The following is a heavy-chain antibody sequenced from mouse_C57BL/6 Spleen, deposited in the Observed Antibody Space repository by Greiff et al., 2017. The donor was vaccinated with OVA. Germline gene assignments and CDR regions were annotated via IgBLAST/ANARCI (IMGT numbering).Heavy chain of an antibody. J-gene: IGHJ1*03. V-gene: IGHV1-18*01. Sequence: DVKLQESGPELVKPGASVKIPCKASGYTFTDYNMDWVKQSHGKSLEWIGDINPNNGGTIYNQKFKGKATLTVDKSSSTAYMELRSLTSEDTAVYYCARRESMMVTTWYFDVWGTGTTVTVSS. CDR1: GYTFTDYN. CDR2: INPNNGGT. D-gene: IGHD2-3*01. CDR3: ARRESMMVTTWYFDV.